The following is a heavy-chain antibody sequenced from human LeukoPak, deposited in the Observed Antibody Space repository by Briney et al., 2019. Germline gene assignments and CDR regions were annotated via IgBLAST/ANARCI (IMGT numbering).Heavy chain of an antibody. Sequence: GGSLRLSCAASGFTFSSYWMSWVRQAPGKGLEWVANIKQDGSEKYYVDSVKGRFTISRDNSKNTLYLQMNSLRAEDTAVYYWERVGRDRGARGRGRGVAVAISYPVDYWGQGTLVTVSS. J-gene: IGHJ4*02. CDR2: IKQDGSEK. CDR3: ERVGRDRGARGRGRGVAVAISYPVDY. D-gene: IGHD6-19*01. CDR1: GFTFSSYW. V-gene: IGHV3-7*01.